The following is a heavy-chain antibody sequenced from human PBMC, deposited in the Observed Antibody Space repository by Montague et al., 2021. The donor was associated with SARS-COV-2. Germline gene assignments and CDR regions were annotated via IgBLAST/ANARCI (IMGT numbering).Heavy chain of an antibody. CDR2: IYYSGST. D-gene: IGHD3-9*01. J-gene: IGHJ3*02. CDR1: GGSISSYY. Sequence: SETLSLTCTVSGGSISSYYWSWIRQPPEKGLVWIGYIYYSGSTNYNPSLKSRVTISVDTSKNQFSLKLSSVTAADTAVYYCARTYYDILTGYYNRGAFDIWGQGTMVTVSS. V-gene: IGHV4-59*08. CDR3: ARTYYDILTGYYNRGAFDI.